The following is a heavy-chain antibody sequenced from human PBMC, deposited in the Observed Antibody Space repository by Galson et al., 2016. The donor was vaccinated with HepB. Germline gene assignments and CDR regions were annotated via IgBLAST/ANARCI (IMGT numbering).Heavy chain of an antibody. CDR2: IYSSGST. V-gene: IGHV4-59*01. Sequence: SETLSLTCTVSGGSISSYYWSWIRQPPGKGLEWIGYIYSSGSTNYNPPLKSRVTISVDTSKNQFSLKLTSVTTADTAVYYCARTPSRGGMDVWGQGTTVTVSS. CDR1: GGSISSYY. D-gene: IGHD3-10*01. CDR3: ARTPSRGGMDV. J-gene: IGHJ6*02.